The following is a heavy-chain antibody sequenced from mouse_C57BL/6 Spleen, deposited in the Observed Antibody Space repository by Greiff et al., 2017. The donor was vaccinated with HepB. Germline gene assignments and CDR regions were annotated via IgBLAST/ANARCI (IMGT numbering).Heavy chain of an antibody. J-gene: IGHJ2*01. CDR2: IDPEDGET. Sequence: EVKLQESGAELVKPGASVKLSCTASGFNIKDYYMHWVKQRTEQGLEWIGRIDPEDGETKYAPKFQGKATITADTSSNTAYLQLSSLTSEDTAVYYCARRITTVVGDYFDYWGQGTTLTVSS. V-gene: IGHV14-2*01. CDR1: GFNIKDYY. D-gene: IGHD1-1*01. CDR3: ARRITTVVGDYFDY.